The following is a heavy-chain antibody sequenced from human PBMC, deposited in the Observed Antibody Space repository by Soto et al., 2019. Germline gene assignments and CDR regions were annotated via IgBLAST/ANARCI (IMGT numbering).Heavy chain of an antibody. D-gene: IGHD4-17*01. CDR2: ISYSGST. V-gene: IGHV4-59*01. Sequence: PSETLSLTCTVSGGSISNYYWNWIRQPPGKGLEWIGYISYSGSTNYNPSLKSRVTMSVDTPKNQFSLKLSSVTAADTAVYYCARESGDYGEGTYYYYYGMDVWGQGTTVTVSS. CDR3: ARESGDYGEGTYYYYYGMDV. J-gene: IGHJ6*02. CDR1: GGSISNYY.